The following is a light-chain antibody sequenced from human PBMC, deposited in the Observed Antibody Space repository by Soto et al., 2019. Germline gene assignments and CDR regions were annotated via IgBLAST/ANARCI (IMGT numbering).Light chain of an antibody. V-gene: IGKV1-5*01. CDR1: QHINTC. Sequence: DIQMTQSPYTLSASLGDRVTITGRASQHINTCLAWYQHKSGKAPKLLMYDASSLESGVPSRFSGSSSGTEFTLTISSVQPGDFATYYCQQYHSYPYTFGQGTKLEI. CDR3: QQYHSYPYT. CDR2: DAS. J-gene: IGKJ2*01.